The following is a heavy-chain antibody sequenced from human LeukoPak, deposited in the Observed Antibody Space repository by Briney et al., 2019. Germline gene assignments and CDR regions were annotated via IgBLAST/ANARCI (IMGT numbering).Heavy chain of an antibody. J-gene: IGHJ5*02. Sequence: SETLSLTCAVYGGSFSDYYWCWIRQPPGKGLEWIGEINHSGSTNYNLSLKSRVTISVDTSKNQFSLKLSSVTAADTAVYYCARVRYCSSTSCPWGQGTLVTVSS. CDR2: INHSGST. V-gene: IGHV4-34*01. D-gene: IGHD2-2*01. CDR3: ARVRYCSSTSCP. CDR1: GGSFSDYY.